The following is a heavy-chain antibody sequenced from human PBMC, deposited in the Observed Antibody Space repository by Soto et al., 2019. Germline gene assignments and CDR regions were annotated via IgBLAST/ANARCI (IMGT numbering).Heavy chain of an antibody. CDR2: IYYSGST. J-gene: IGHJ5*02. CDR1: GGSISSGDYY. CDR3: AREADFWSGYYTGGWFDP. V-gene: IGHV4-30-4*01. Sequence: SETLSLTCTVSGGSISSGDYYWSWIRQPPGKGLEWIGYIYYSGSTYYNPSLKSRVTISVDTSKNQFPLKLSSVTAADTAVYYCAREADFWSGYYTGGWFDPWGQGTLVTVSS. D-gene: IGHD3-3*01.